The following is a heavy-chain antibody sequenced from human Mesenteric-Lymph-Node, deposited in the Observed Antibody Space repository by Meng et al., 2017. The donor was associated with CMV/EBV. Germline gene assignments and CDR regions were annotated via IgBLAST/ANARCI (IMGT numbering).Heavy chain of an antibody. CDR3: ARSTVLRFLEWLNPDAFDI. CDR1: GGSISSSSYY. J-gene: IGHJ3*02. CDR2: VYYSGST. V-gene: IGHV4-39*01. Sequence: SETLSLTCTVSGGSISSSSYYWGWIRQSPGKGLEWIGSVYYSGSTYYNPSLKSRVTISVDTSKNQFSLKLSSVTAADTAVYYCARSTVLRFLEWLNPDAFDIWGQGTMVTVSS. D-gene: IGHD3-3*01.